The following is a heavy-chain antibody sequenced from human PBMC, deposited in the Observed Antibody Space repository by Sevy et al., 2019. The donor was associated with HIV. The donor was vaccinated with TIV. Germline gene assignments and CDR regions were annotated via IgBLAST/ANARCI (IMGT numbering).Heavy chain of an antibody. CDR2: ISSGNGKT. CDR1: GYSFRDYG. V-gene: IGHV1-3*01. CDR3: ARERDFGWGFDY. D-gene: IGHD6-19*01. J-gene: IGHJ4*02. Sequence: ASVKVSCKASGYSFRDYGIHWVRQAPGQSLEWMGWISSGNGKTKYSQILQGRVSITRDTSATTAYMELSSLRSEDTAMYYCARERDFGWGFDYWGQGTLVTVSS.